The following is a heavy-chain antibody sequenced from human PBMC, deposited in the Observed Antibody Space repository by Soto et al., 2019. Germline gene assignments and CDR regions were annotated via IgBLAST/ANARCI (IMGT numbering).Heavy chain of an antibody. CDR3: ARLVGNSWLDH. CDR2: TYYRSIWQT. Sequence: QVQLQQSGPGLVKPSQTLSLTCAISGDSVSSNDAVWNWIRQSPSRGLEWLGRTYYRSIWQTEYAVSVKVRXTXNXHASKNQFSLQLNSVTPEDTAMYYCARLVGNSWLDHWGQGTLVTVSA. D-gene: IGHD6-6*01. CDR1: GDSVSSNDAV. J-gene: IGHJ5*02. V-gene: IGHV6-1*01.